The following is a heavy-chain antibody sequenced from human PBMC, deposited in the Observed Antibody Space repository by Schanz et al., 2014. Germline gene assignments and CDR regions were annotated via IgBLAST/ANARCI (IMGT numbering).Heavy chain of an antibody. CDR3: VRDAGRDGYNLAFDV. Sequence: EVQLVESGGGLIHLGGSLRLSCAVSGFTVSTNYMTWVRQAPGKGLECVSVLYTGGSTFYAESVRGRFFISRDSSKNTLFLHMNSLRAEDTAVYYCVRDAGRDGYNLAFDVWGQGTLVTVSS. V-gene: IGHV3-53*01. CDR1: GFTVSTNY. D-gene: IGHD1-1*01. J-gene: IGHJ3*01. CDR2: LYTGGST.